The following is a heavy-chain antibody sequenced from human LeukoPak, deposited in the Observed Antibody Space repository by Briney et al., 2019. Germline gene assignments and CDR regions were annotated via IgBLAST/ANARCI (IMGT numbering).Heavy chain of an antibody. Sequence: SETLSLTCTVSGCSISSYYWSWIRQPPGKGLEWIGYMYYTGSTNYNSSLKSRVIMSVDMSKNQFSLKLSSVTAADTAVYYCAGTYFAFHMGGAFDIWGQGTVVTVSS. J-gene: IGHJ3*02. CDR2: MYYTGST. CDR1: GCSISSYY. CDR3: AGTYFAFHMGGAFDI. D-gene: IGHD2-21*01. V-gene: IGHV4-59*08.